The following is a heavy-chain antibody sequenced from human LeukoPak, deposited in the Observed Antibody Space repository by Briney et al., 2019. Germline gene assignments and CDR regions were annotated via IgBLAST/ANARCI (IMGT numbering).Heavy chain of an antibody. CDR1: GGSFSGYY. CDR2: INHSGST. Sequence: SETLSLTCAVYGGSFSGYYWSWIRQPPGKGLEWIGEINHSGSTNYNPSLKSRVTISVDTSKNQFSLRLSSVAAADTAVYYCARGLWAAGPIRFDPWGQGTLVTVSS. J-gene: IGHJ5*02. CDR3: ARGLWAAGPIRFDP. V-gene: IGHV4-34*01. D-gene: IGHD6-13*01.